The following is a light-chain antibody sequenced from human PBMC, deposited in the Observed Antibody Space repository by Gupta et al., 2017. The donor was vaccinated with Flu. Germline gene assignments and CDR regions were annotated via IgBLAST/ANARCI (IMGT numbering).Light chain of an antibody. CDR3: AAWDDSLNGHVV. CDR1: RSNIGSNT. CDR2: TDT. J-gene: IGLJ2*01. V-gene: IGLV1-44*01. Sequence: VTISCSGSRSNIGSNTVNWYQQRPGTAPKLLIYTDTQRPSGVPDRFSGSKSGTSASLAISGLQSEDEADYYCAAWDDSLNGHVVFGGGTKLTVL.